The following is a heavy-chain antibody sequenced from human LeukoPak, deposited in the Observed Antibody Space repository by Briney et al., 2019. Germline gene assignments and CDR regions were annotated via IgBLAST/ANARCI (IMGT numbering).Heavy chain of an antibody. CDR2: IYHSGST. V-gene: IGHV4-4*02. J-gene: IGHJ4*02. CDR3: AREILTDNYFDY. D-gene: IGHD3-9*01. Sequence: SGTLSLTYAVSGGSISSSNWWSWVRQPPGKGLEWIGEIYHSGSTNYNPSLKSRVTISVDTSKNQFSLKLSSVTAADTAVYYCAREILTDNYFDYWGQGTLVTVSS. CDR1: GGSISSSNW.